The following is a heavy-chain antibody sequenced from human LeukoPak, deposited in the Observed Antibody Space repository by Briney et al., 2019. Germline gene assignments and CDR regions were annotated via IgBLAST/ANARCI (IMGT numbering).Heavy chain of an antibody. CDR3: ARHRRAAAGIDY. CDR1: GGSISSSSYY. V-gene: IGHV4-39*01. CDR2: INYSGST. J-gene: IGHJ4*02. Sequence: SETLSLTCTVSGGSISSSSYYWGWIRQPPGKGLEWIGSINYSGSTYYNPSLKSRVTKSVDTSKNQFSLKLSSVTAADTAVYYCARHRRAAAGIDYWGQGTLVTVSS. D-gene: IGHD6-13*01.